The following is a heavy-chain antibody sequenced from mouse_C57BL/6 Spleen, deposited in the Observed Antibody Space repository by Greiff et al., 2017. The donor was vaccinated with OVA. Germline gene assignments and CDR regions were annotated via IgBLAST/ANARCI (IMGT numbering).Heavy chain of an antibody. D-gene: IGHD1-1*02. CDR1: GYAFSSSW. V-gene: IGHV1-82*01. Sequence: VQLQQSGPELVKPGASVKISCKASGYAFSSSWMNWVKQRPGTGLEWIGRIYPGDGDTNSNGKFKGKATLTADKSSSTAYIQLSSLASEDSAVYICARKVGLFDYWGQGTTLTVSS. J-gene: IGHJ2*01. CDR3: ARKVGLFDY. CDR2: IYPGDGDT.